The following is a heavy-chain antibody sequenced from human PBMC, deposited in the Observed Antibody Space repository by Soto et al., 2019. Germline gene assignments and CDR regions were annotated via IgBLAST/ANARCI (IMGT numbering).Heavy chain of an antibody. J-gene: IGHJ6*02. CDR2: IYHSGST. D-gene: IGHD6-13*01. V-gene: IGHV4-30-2*01. Sequence: SETLSLTCAVSGGSISSGGYSWSWIRQPPGKGLEWIGYIYHSGSTYYNPSLKSRVTISVDRSKNQFSLNLRSVTAADTAVYYCARHGAYSTSVYYYYGMDVWGQGTTVTVSS. CDR1: GGSISSGGYS. CDR3: ARHGAYSTSVYYYYGMDV.